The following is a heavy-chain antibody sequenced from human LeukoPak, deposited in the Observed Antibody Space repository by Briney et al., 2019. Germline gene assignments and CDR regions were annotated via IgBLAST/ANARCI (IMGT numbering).Heavy chain of an antibody. V-gene: IGHV3-9*01. CDR1: GFTFDDYA. Sequence: PGGSLRLSCAASGFTFDDYAMHWVRQAPGKGLEWVSGISWNRGSIGYADSVKGRFTISRDNAKNSLYLQMNSLRAEDTALYYCAKDIFTGIAEAGIFDHWGQGALVTVSS. CDR2: ISWNRGSI. CDR3: AKDIFTGIAEAGIFDH. J-gene: IGHJ4*02. D-gene: IGHD6-19*01.